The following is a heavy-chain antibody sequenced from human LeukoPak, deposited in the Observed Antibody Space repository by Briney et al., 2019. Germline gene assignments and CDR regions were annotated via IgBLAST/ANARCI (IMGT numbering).Heavy chain of an antibody. J-gene: IGHJ5*02. CDR2: IYYSGST. Sequence: SETLSLTCNVSGGSISGYYWSWLRQPPGKGLEWVGYIYYSGSTNLNPSLKSRVTISADTSKNQFSLKLTSVTAADTAVYYCARYPVGSNWFDPWGQGTLVTVSS. D-gene: IGHD3-10*01. V-gene: IGHV4-59*01. CDR3: ARYPVGSNWFDP. CDR1: GGSISGYY.